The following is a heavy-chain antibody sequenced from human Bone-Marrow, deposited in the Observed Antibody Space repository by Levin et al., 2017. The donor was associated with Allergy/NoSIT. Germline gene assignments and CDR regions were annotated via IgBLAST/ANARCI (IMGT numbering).Heavy chain of an antibody. Sequence: VASVKVSCKASGGTFSNYGVTWVRQAPGQGLEWMGRIIPLSAIANYAQKFKGRVTITADTSTSTAYMELSSLRSDDTAAYYCARERLETRLSPFDIWGQGTMVTVSS. D-gene: IGHD3-3*01. CDR2: IIPLSAIA. J-gene: IGHJ3*02. CDR3: ARERLETRLSPFDI. V-gene: IGHV1-69*04. CDR1: GGTFSNYG.